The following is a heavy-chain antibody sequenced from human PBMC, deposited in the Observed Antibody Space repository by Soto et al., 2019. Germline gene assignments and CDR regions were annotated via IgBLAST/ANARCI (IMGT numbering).Heavy chain of an antibody. D-gene: IGHD3-22*01. CDR1: GLTFSAYA. CDR3: AKRFGSGYYSAFDV. CDR2: ISGTADDT. Sequence: GGSLRLSCTASGLTFSAYAMTWVRQAPGKGLEWVSTISGTADDTYYAGSVKGRFIISRDNSKNTLFLQMNSLRAEDTALYHCAKRFGSGYYSAFDVWGQGTMVTVSS. J-gene: IGHJ3*01. V-gene: IGHV3-23*01.